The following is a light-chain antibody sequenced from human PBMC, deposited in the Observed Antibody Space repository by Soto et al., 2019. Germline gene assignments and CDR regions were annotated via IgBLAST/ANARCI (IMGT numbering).Light chain of an antibody. J-gene: IGKJ2*01. CDR1: QSVSSN. V-gene: IGKV3-15*01. CDR2: GAS. CDR3: QQSNSWPYT. Sequence: EIVRTQSPATLSVSPGERATLSCRASQSVSSNLAWYQQKPGQGPRLLFYGASTRATGIPARVIGSGSGTDFTLTIISLQSEDFAVYYCQQSNSWPYTFGQGTKLEIK.